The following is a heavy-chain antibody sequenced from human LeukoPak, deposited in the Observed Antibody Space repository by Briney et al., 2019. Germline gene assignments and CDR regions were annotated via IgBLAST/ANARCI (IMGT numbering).Heavy chain of an antibody. D-gene: IGHD3-3*01. CDR1: GLTFSSYG. CDR2: IWYDGSNK. Sequence: GGSLRLSCAASGLTFSSYGMHWVRQAPGKGLEWVAVIWYDGSNKCCADSVKGRFTISRDNSKNTLYLQMNSLRAEDTAVYYCAREDSATSDNYDFWSGYRYFDYWGQGTLVTVSS. V-gene: IGHV3-33*01. CDR3: AREDSATSDNYDFWSGYRYFDY. J-gene: IGHJ4*02.